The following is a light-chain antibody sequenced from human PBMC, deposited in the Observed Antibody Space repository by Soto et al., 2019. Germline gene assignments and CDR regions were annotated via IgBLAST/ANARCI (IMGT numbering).Light chain of an antibody. CDR3: QHGGT. V-gene: IGKV3-11*01. Sequence: EIVLTQSPATLSLSPGERATVSCRASQSVSTYLGWYHQKPAQPLRLLIYDASTRATGSPARFSGSGSGTAFALAISCLEPADVAFYYCQHGGTVGQGTRLEIK. CDR2: DAS. CDR1: QSVSTY. J-gene: IGKJ5*01.